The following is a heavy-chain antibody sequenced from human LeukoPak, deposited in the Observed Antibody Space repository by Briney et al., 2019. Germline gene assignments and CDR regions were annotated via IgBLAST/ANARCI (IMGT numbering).Heavy chain of an antibody. CDR2: INPSGGST. Sequence: ASVKVSCKASGYTFTSYYMHWVRQAPGQGLEWMGIINPSGGSTSYAQKFQGRVTMTRDTSISTAYMELSRLRSDDTAVYYCARDQEGWNGRDYYYYMDVWGKGTTVTISS. D-gene: IGHD1-1*01. J-gene: IGHJ6*03. V-gene: IGHV1-46*01. CDR3: ARDQEGWNGRDYYYYMDV. CDR1: GYTFTSYY.